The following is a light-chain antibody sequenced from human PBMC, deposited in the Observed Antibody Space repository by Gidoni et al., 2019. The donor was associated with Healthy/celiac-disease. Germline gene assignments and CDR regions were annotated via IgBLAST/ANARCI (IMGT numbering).Light chain of an antibody. CDR1: TSHIGAGYD. J-gene: IGLJ3*02. Sequence: QSVLTQPPSVSVAPGQRVTISCTGSTSHIGAGYDVHWYQQLPGTAPKLLLYGNSNRPSGVPDRFSGSKSGTSASLAITGLQAEDEADYYCQSYDSSLSVPFGGGTKLTVL. CDR3: QSYDSSLSVP. CDR2: GNS. V-gene: IGLV1-40*01.